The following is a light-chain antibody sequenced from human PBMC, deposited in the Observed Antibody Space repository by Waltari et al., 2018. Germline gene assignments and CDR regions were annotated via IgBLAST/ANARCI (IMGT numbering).Light chain of an antibody. Sequence: ETVMTQPATLSVSPGERVTLSCRASQSVSSKLAWYQQKRGQAPRLLIYGASTRVSDVPDRFSGSGSGTEFILTISSLRSGDLAVYFCQQYHGWPLITFGQGTRLEIK. CDR2: GAS. V-gene: IGKV3-15*01. J-gene: IGKJ5*01. CDR3: QQYHGWPLIT. CDR1: QSVSSK.